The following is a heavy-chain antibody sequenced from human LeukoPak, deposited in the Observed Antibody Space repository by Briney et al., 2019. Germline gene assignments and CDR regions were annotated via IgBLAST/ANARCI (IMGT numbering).Heavy chain of an antibody. J-gene: IGHJ4*02. Sequence: PGGSLRLSCAASGFIFKTYAMHWVRQAPGKGLEWVTMIWYDGSNKYYGDSVKGRFTISRDNSKNTLYLQMNSLRAEDTAVYYCARDRDYYDSSGYYSNYFDYWGQGALVTVSS. CDR2: IWYDGSNK. CDR3: ARDRDYYDSSGYYSNYFDY. V-gene: IGHV3-30*02. D-gene: IGHD3-22*01. CDR1: GFIFKTYA.